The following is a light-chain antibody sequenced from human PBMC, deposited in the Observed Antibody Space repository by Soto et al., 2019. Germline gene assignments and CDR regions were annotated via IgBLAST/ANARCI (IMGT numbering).Light chain of an antibody. CDR3: QQLNTFPVT. CDR1: QGISSY. CDR2: ASS. V-gene: IGKV1-9*01. Sequence: DIQLTQSPSFLSASVGDRVTITCRASQGISSYLAWYQHTPGKAPKLLIYASSTLQSGVPARFSGSGSGTEFTRTISSLQPEDFATYYCQQLNTFPVTFGQGTRLDI. J-gene: IGKJ5*01.